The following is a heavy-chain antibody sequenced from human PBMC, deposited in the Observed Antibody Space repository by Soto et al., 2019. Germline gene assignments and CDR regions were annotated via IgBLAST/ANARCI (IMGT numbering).Heavy chain of an antibody. CDR2: ISGSGGST. J-gene: IGHJ6*02. CDR3: AKDQSGYSLEAYYYGMDV. Sequence: GGSLRLSCAASGFTFSSYAMSWVRQAPGKGLEWVSAISGSGGSTYYADSVKGRFTISRDNSKNTLYLQMNSLRAEDTAVYYCAKDQSGYSLEAYYYGMDVWGQGTTVTVSS. D-gene: IGHD3-3*01. CDR1: GFTFSSYA. V-gene: IGHV3-23*01.